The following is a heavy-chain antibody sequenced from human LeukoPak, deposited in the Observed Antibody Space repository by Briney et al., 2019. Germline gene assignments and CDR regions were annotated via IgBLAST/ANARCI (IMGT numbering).Heavy chain of an antibody. CDR1: GFTFSSYA. CDR3: ACQGLSVFNWFDP. CDR2: ISGSGGST. V-gene: IGHV3-23*01. J-gene: IGHJ5*02. Sequence: GGSLRLSCAASGFTFSSYAMSWVRQAPGKGLEWVSAISGSGGSTYYADSVKGRFTISRDNSKNTPYLQMNSLRAEDTAVYYCACQGLSVFNWFDPWGQGTLVTVSS. D-gene: IGHD3-10*01.